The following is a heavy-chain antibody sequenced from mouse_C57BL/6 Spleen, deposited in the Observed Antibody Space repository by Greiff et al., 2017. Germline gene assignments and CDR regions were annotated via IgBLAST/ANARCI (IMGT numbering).Heavy chain of an antibody. D-gene: IGHD2-5*01. V-gene: IGHV1-61*01. CDR3: ARHYSNYGRAMDY. J-gene: IGHJ4*01. Sequence: QVQLQQPGAELVRPGSSVKLSCKASGYTFTSYWMAWVKQRPGQGLEWIGNIYPSDSETHYNQKFKDKATLTVDKSSSTAYMQLSSLTSEDSAVYYFARHYSNYGRAMDYWGQGTSVTVSS. CDR2: IYPSDSET. CDR1: GYTFTSYW.